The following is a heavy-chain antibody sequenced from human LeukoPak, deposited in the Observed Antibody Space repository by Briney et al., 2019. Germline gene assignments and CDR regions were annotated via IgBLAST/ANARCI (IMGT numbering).Heavy chain of an antibody. V-gene: IGHV3-23*01. D-gene: IGHD6-19*01. Sequence: GGSLRLSCAASGFTFSSYAMSWVRQAPGKGLEGVSALSASGGTTYYADPVKGRFTISRDNTKNTLYLQMNSLRAEDTAVYYCAKGYSSGWYPFDYWGQGTLVTVSS. CDR1: GFTFSSYA. J-gene: IGHJ4*02. CDR2: LSASGGTT. CDR3: AKGYSSGWYPFDY.